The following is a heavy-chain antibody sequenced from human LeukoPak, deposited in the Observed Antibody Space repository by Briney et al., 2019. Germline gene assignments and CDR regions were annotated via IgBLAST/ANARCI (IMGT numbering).Heavy chain of an antibody. Sequence: GGSLRLSCAASGFTFSSYYWMQWVRQAPGKGLEWVSTISGSGGNTYYADSVKGRFTISRDNSKNTLYLQMNSLRAEDTAVYYCAKVVSIVVIPAAKEFDPWGQGTLVTVSS. CDR3: AKVVSIVVIPAAKEFDP. V-gene: IGHV3-23*01. J-gene: IGHJ5*02. D-gene: IGHD2-2*01. CDR1: GFTFSSYY. CDR2: ISGSGGNT.